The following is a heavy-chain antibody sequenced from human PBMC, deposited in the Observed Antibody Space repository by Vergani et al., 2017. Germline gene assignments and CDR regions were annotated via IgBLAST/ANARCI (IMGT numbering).Heavy chain of an antibody. D-gene: IGHD3-22*01. CDR1: GFTFSSYS. V-gene: IGHV3-48*01. CDR2: ISSSSSTI. CDR3: ASPYDSSGYYYRGIDAFDI. J-gene: IGHJ3*02. Sequence: EVQLVESGGGLVQPGGSLRLSCAASGFTFSSYSMNWVRQAPGKGLEWVSYISSSSSTIYYADSVKGRFTISGDNAKNSLYLQMNSLRAEDTAVYYCASPYDSSGYYYRGIDAFDIWHQGTRVTVSS.